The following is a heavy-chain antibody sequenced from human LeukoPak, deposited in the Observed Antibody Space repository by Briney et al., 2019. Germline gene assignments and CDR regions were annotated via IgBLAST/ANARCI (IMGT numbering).Heavy chain of an antibody. CDR1: GFIFNSYT. V-gene: IGHV3-48*02. J-gene: IGHJ3*02. D-gene: IGHD4-17*01. CDR2: INSGGSVT. CDR3: VRDNDDYKDDDFVYAFDI. Sequence: GGSLRLSCVASGFIFNSYTMNWVRQAPGKGLEWVAIINSGGSVTYYADSVRGRFTISRDNAKNSLYLQMNSLRDEDTAVYYCVRDNDDYKDDDFVYAFDIWGQGTMVTVSS.